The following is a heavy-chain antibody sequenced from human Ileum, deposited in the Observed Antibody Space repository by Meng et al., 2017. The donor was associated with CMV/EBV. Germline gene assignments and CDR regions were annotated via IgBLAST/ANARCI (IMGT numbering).Heavy chain of an antibody. J-gene: IGHJ4*02. D-gene: IGHD3-22*01. V-gene: IGHV1-2*02. CDR1: GYTITGYY. CDR2: MNPSSGGA. Sequence: ASVKVSCKASGYTITGYYMHWVRQAPGQGLEWMGRMNPSSGGANYAQKFQGRVTMTRDTSINTAYMELSRLRSDDTAVYYCARSLMYYYDSSDYTQAGYWGQGTLVTVSS. CDR3: ARSLMYYYDSSDYTQAGY.